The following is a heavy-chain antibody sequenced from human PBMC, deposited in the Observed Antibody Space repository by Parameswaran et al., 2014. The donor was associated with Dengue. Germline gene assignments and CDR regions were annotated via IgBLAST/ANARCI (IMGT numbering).Heavy chain of an antibody. Sequence: WVRQAPGQGLEWMGWINTNTGNPTYAQGFTGRFVFSLDTSVSTAYLQISSLKAEDTAVYYCARDTVDIVVVPAADKWDYYYYMDVWGKGTTVTVSS. D-gene: IGHD2-2*03. J-gene: IGHJ6*03. V-gene: IGHV7-4-1*02. CDR3: ARDTVDIVVVPAADKWDYYYYMDV. CDR2: INTNTGNP.